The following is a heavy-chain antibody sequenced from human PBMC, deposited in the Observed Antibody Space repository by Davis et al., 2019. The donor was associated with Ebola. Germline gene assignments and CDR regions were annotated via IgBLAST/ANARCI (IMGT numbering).Heavy chain of an antibody. V-gene: IGHV4-59*08. Sequence: PSETLSLTCTVSGGSISSYYWSWIRQPPGKGLEWIGYIYYSGSTNYNPSLKSRVTISVDTSKNQFSLKLSSVTAADTAVYYCARSTVTPRQGAFDIWGQGTMVTVSS. CDR1: GGSISSYY. CDR3: ARSTVTPRQGAFDI. CDR2: IYYSGST. D-gene: IGHD4-17*01. J-gene: IGHJ3*02.